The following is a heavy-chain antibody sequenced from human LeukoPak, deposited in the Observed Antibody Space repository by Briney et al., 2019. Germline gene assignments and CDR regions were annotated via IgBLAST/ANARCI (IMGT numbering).Heavy chain of an antibody. CDR2: ISSSSSTI. CDR3: ARDHYYGSGIDYSMDV. CDR1: GFTFSTYS. V-gene: IGHV3-48*01. D-gene: IGHD3-10*01. Sequence: GGSLRLSCAASGFTFSTYSMNWVRQAPGKGLDWVSYISSSSSTIYYADSVKGRFTISRDSAKNSLYLQMNSLRAEDTAVYYCARDHYYGSGIDYSMDVWGQGTTVTVSS. J-gene: IGHJ6*02.